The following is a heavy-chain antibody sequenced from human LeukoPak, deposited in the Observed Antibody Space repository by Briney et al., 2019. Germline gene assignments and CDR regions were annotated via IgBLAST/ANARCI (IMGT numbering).Heavy chain of an antibody. CDR1: GFTFSSYA. CDR2: ISYDGSNK. J-gene: IGHJ5*02. CDR3: ARFCSGGSCYTGNWFDP. V-gene: IGHV3-30*04. Sequence: PGGSLRLSCAASGFTFSSYAMHWVRQAPGKGLEWVAVISYDGSNKYYADSVKGRFTISRDNSKNTLYLQMNSLRAEDTAVYYCARFCSGGSCYTGNWFDPWGQGTLVTVSS. D-gene: IGHD2-15*01.